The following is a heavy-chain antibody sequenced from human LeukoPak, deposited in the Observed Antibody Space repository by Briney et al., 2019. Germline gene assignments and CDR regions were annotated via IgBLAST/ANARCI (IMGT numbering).Heavy chain of an antibody. CDR3: ANNWNMDC. J-gene: IGHJ4*02. D-gene: IGHD1-1*01. V-gene: IGHV3-23*01. Sequence: PGGSLRLSCAATGFTFSSYAMSWVRQAPGKGLEWVSSISYSGDSTYYADSVKGRFTMSRDNSENTVYLQMNSLRADDTAVYYCANNWNMDCWGQGTLVTVSS. CDR2: ISYSGDST. CDR1: GFTFSSYA.